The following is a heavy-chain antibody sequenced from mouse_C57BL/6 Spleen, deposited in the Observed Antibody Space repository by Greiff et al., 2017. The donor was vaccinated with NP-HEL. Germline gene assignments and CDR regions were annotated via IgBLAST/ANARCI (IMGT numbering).Heavy chain of an antibody. J-gene: IGHJ4*01. CDR1: GYTVTGYW. V-gene: IGHV1-9*01. Sequence: QVQLQQSGAELMKPGASVKLSCKATGYTVTGYWIEWVKQRPGHGLEWIGEILPGSGSTTYNAKFKGKATFTADTSSNTAYMQLSSLTTEDSAIYDCARSPCVTTVGNAMDYWGQGTSVTVSS. CDR3: ARSPCVTTVGNAMDY. D-gene: IGHD1-1*01. CDR2: ILPGSGST.